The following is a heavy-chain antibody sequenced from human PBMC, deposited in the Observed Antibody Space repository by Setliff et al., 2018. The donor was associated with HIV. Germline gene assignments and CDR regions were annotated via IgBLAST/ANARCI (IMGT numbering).Heavy chain of an antibody. V-gene: IGHV4-39*01. J-gene: IGHJ4*02. CDR1: GGSFSSSTYS. D-gene: IGHD5-12*01. CDR2: IHSSGTT. Sequence: SETLSLTCTVSGGSFSSSTYSWGWIRQPPGMGLEWIGSIHSSGTTDYNPSLKSRVAMSVDTSRSQFSLKLRSVTAADTAIYYCARRGWNGYKAFDYWGQGALVTVSS. CDR3: ARRGWNGYKAFDY.